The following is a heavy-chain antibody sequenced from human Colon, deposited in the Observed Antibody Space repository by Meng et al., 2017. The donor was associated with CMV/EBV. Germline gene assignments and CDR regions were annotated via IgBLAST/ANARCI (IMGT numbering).Heavy chain of an antibody. V-gene: IGHV4-34*01. Sequence: SQTVSLTCAVYGGAFSGYYWSWIRQPPGKGLEWSWEINHSGSTNYNPSLKSRVTISVDTSKNQFSLKLSSVTAADTAVYYCARGPYSGDFWSFEYYYYGMDVWGQGTTVTVSS. J-gene: IGHJ6*02. CDR2: INHSGST. CDR1: GGAFSGYY. D-gene: IGHD3-3*01. CDR3: ARGPYSGDFWSFEYYYYGMDV.